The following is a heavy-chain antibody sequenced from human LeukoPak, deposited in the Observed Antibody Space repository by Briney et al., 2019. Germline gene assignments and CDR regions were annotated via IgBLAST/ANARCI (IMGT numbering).Heavy chain of an antibody. Sequence: PSETLSLTCTVSGGSISSGSYFWSWIRQPAGKGLEWIGRIYGSGSTNYNPSLKSRVSISVDTSKNQFSLKLSSVTAADTAVYYCARRGVTMIPLFDYWGQGTLVTVSS. J-gene: IGHJ4*02. D-gene: IGHD3-22*01. CDR3: ARRGVTMIPLFDY. V-gene: IGHV4-61*02. CDR1: GGSISSGSYF. CDR2: IYGSGST.